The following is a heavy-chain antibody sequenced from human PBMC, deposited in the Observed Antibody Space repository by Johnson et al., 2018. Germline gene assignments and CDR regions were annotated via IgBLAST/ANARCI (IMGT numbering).Heavy chain of an antibody. CDR3: ARDTRGNSWAYYMDV. V-gene: IGHV3-30*03. D-gene: IGHD4-23*01. CDR2: ISYDGSNK. J-gene: IGHJ6*03. CDR1: GFTFDDYA. Sequence: QVQLVQSGGGLVQPGRSLRLSCAASGFTFDDYAMHWVRQAPGKGLEWVAVISYDGSNKYYADSVKGRFTISRDNSKNTLYLQMNSLRAEDTAVYYCARDTRGNSWAYYMDVWGKGTTVTVSS.